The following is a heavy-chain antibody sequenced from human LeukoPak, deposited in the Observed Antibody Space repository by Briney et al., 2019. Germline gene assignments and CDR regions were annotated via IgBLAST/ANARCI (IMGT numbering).Heavy chain of an antibody. J-gene: IGHJ4*02. Sequence: GGSLRLSCAASGFTFNRFTLHWVRQAPGKGLEWVSLIGRKSVVTSYADSVRGRFTISRDNRKQSLFLQMDSLRTEDTALYYCEKEYDCNGDCCTALDSWGQGTLVTVS. D-gene: IGHD2-21*02. V-gene: IGHV3-43*01. CDR1: GFTFNRFT. CDR2: IGRKSVVT. CDR3: EKEYDCNGDCCTALDS.